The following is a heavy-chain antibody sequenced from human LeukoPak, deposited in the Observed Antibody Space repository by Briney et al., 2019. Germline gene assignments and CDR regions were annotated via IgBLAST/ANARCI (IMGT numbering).Heavy chain of an antibody. Sequence: SETLSLTCAVYGGSFSGYYWSWIRQPPGKGLEWIGEINHSGSTNYNPSLKSRVTISVDTSKRQFSLKLRSVTAADTAIYYCARLGGSYGLDSWGQGTLVTVSS. J-gene: IGHJ4*02. V-gene: IGHV4-34*01. CDR1: GGSFSGYY. D-gene: IGHD1-26*01. CDR3: ARLGGSYGLDS. CDR2: INHSGST.